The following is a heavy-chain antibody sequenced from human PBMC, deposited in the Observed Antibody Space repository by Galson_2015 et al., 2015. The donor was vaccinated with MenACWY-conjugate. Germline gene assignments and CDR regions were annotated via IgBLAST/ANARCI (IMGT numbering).Heavy chain of an antibody. CDR3: ARDHLYCNSAGCVGSGTTLEY. CDR1: GYTFTVYG. CDR2: ISTNNGNT. Sequence: SGKVSCKASGYTFTVYGINWGRPAPGQGLEWMGWISTNNGNTAFAQRFHGRVTMTNKTSTSTDYMKMRRLRSDDTAMYYCARDHLYCNSAGCVGSGTTLEYWGQGTLVTVSS. J-gene: IGHJ4*02. V-gene: IGHV1-18*04. D-gene: IGHD2/OR15-2a*01.